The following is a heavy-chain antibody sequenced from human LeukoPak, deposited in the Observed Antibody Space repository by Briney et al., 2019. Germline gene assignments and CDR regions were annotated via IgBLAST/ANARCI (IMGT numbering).Heavy chain of an antibody. CDR2: IYPEDSDT. D-gene: IGHD3-22*01. V-gene: IGHV5-51*01. CDR1: GYTFSSYW. CDR3: ARPHYYNNSGFDS. J-gene: IGHJ4*02. Sequence: GESRKISFQGSGYTFSSYWSGWLRQLPGKGLEWIGIIYPEDSDTRYSPSFQGQVSLSADKSTSTPYLQWGSLKASDSAIYYCARPHYYNNSGFDSWGQGTLVTVSS.